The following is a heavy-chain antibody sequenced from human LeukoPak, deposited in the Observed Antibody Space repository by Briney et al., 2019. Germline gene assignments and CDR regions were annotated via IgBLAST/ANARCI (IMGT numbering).Heavy chain of an antibody. CDR3: AAPIVATIPAVDYYYMDV. CDR2: INPSGGST. CDR1: GYTFTSYY. V-gene: IGHV1-46*01. Sequence: EASVKVSCKASGYTFTSYYMHWVRQAPGQGPEWMGIINPSGGSTSYAQKFQGRVTMTRDTSTSTVYMGLRSLRSDDTAVYYCAAPIVATIPAVDYYYMDVWGKGTTVTVSS. D-gene: IGHD5-12*01. J-gene: IGHJ6*03.